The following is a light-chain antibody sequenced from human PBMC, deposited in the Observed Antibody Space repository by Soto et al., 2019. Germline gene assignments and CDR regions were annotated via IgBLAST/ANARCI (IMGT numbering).Light chain of an antibody. CDR2: EVS. CDR3: SSYRSSSTWV. Sequence: QSALTQPASVSGSPGQSITISCTGTSSDVAGYDYVSWYQQHPGKAPILIIYEVSDRPSGVSNRFSGSKSGNTASLTISGLQAEDEADYYCSSYRSSSTWVFGGGTKVTVL. V-gene: IGLV2-14*01. CDR1: SSDVAGYDY. J-gene: IGLJ3*02.